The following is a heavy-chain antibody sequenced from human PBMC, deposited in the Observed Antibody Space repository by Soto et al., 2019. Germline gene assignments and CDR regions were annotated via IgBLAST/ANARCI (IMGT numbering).Heavy chain of an antibody. CDR2: ISYDGSNK. V-gene: IGHV3-30*18. J-gene: IGHJ6*02. Sequence: ESGGGVVQPGRSLRLSCAASGFTFSSYGMHWVRQAPGKGLEWVAVISYDGSNKYYADSVKGRFTISRDNSKNTLYLQMNSLRAEDTAVYYCAKFRQPFRWERTLYYYYGMDVWGQGTTVTVSS. D-gene: IGHD1-26*01. CDR1: GFTFSSYG. CDR3: AKFRQPFRWERTLYYYYGMDV.